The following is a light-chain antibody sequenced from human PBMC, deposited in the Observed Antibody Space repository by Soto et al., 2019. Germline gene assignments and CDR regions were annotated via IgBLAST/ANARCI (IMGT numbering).Light chain of an antibody. V-gene: IGLV2-8*01. CDR3: SSYAGSNKLP. CDR1: SGDVVAYNY. J-gene: IGLJ3*02. CDR2: EFT. Sequence: QSALTQPPSSSGAPGWSVTMSCTGTSGDVVAYNYASWYQQHPGKAPKLMIYEFTKRPSGVPDRFSGSKSGNTASLPVSGLQAEDEADYYCSSYAGSNKLPFGGGTKVTVL.